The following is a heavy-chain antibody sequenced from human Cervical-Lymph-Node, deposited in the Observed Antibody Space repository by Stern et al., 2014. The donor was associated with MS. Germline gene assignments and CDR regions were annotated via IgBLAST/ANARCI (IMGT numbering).Heavy chain of an antibody. V-gene: IGHV4-39*01. Sequence: QVQLQESGPGLVKPSETLSLTCTVSGGSISSPGYFWGWIRQPPGRGLEWIGSVYRASTYYNPSLKSRVTHSVDPSKNPVSLGLNSVTAADTAVYYCARLRGNDYGMDVWGQGTTVTVSS. D-gene: IGHD1-1*01. J-gene: IGHJ6*02. CDR1: GGSISSPGYF. CDR2: VYRAST. CDR3: ARLRGNDYGMDV.